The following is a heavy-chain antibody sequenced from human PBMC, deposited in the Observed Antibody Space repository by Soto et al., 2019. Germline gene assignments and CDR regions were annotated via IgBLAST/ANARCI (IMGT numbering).Heavy chain of an antibody. J-gene: IGHJ3*02. CDR3: ARVLINYYDSSGYYSDAFDI. CDR2: INSDGSST. Sequence: GGSLRLSCAASGFTFSSYWMHWVRQAPGKGLVWVSRINSDGSSTSYADSVKGRFTISRDNAKNTLYLQMSSLRAEDTAVYYCARVLINYYDSSGYYSDAFDIWGQGTMVTVSS. CDR1: GFTFSSYW. V-gene: IGHV3-74*01. D-gene: IGHD3-22*01.